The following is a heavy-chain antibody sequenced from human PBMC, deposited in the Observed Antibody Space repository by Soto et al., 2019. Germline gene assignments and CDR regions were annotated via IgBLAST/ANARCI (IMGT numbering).Heavy chain of an antibody. J-gene: IGHJ6*02. CDR3: AREPMSGSGSYYKRFYYYYGMDV. V-gene: IGHV1-46*01. Sequence: QVQLVQSGAEVKKPGASVKVSCKASGYTFTSYYMHWVRQAPGQGLEWMGIINPSGGSTSYAQKFQGRVTMTRDTSTSTVYMDLSSLRSEDTTVYYCAREPMSGSGSYYKRFYYYYGMDVWGQGTTVTVSS. D-gene: IGHD3-10*01. CDR1: GYTFTSYY. CDR2: INPSGGST.